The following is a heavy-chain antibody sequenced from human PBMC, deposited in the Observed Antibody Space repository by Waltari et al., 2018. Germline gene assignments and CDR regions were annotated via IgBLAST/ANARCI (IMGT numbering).Heavy chain of an antibody. CDR1: GFPFSDHG. V-gene: IGHV3-33*01. J-gene: IGHJ4*02. D-gene: IGHD4-17*01. Sequence: QVRLEQSGGGVVQPGGSLRLSCAASGFPFSDHGMLWVRQAPGMGLEWVSLIWHDGTYKYYADFVKGRFSISRDNSKNMVYLQMNGLRAEDTAVYFCASMATTSDFDYWGQGALVTVSS. CDR2: IWHDGTYK. CDR3: ASMATTSDFDY.